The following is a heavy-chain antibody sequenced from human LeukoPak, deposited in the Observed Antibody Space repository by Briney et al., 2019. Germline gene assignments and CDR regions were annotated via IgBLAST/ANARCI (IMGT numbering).Heavy chain of an antibody. J-gene: IGHJ3*02. D-gene: IGHD2-8*01. Sequence: QASETLSLTCAVSAYSISRGYYWGWIRQPPGKGLEWIGSIFHSGATYYNPSLKSRLSISVDASKNQFSLKLSSVTAADTAVYFCGRGVGPPDAFDIWGQGTMVTVSS. CDR2: IFHSGAT. CDR3: GRGVGPPDAFDI. V-gene: IGHV4-38-2*01. CDR1: AYSISRGYY.